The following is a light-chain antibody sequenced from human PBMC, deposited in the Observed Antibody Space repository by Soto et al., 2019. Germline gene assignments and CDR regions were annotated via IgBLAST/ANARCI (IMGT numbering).Light chain of an antibody. CDR1: QSVSSSY. CDR2: GAS. Sequence: EIELTQSPGTLSLSPGERATLSCRASQSVSSSYLSWYHQKPGQAPRLLIYGASSRATGIPDRFSGSGSGTDFTLTISRLEPEDFAVYYCQQYGDWPLTFGGGAKVEIE. CDR3: QQYGDWPLT. J-gene: IGKJ4*01. V-gene: IGKV3-20*01.